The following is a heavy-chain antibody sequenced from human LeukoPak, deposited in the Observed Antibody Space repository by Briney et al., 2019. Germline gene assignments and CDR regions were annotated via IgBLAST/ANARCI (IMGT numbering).Heavy chain of an antibody. CDR1: GFTFSSYA. J-gene: IGHJ4*02. CDR3: ARAPTVLVGYCSSSSCQADY. Sequence: GGSLRLSCAASGFTFSSYAMNWVRQAPGKGVEGVSSISSSISYIYYADSVKGRFAISRDNAKNSLYLQMNSLRVEDTAVYYCARAPTVLVGYCSSSSCQADYWGQGTLVTVSS. V-gene: IGHV3-21*01. D-gene: IGHD2-2*01. CDR2: ISSSISYI.